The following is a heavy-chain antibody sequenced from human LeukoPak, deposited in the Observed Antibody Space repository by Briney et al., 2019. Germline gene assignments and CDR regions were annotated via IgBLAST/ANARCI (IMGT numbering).Heavy chain of an antibody. V-gene: IGHV4-30-4*01. CDR3: ARFYDSSGYYYVRYFDY. J-gene: IGHJ4*02. D-gene: IGHD3-22*01. CDR1: GGSISSGDYY. Sequence: PSETLSLTCTVSGGSISSGDYYWSWIRQPPGKGLEWNGYIYYSGSTYYNPSLKSRVTISVDTSKNQFSLKLSSVTAADTAVYYCARFYDSSGYYYVRYFDYWGQGTLVTVSS. CDR2: IYYSGST.